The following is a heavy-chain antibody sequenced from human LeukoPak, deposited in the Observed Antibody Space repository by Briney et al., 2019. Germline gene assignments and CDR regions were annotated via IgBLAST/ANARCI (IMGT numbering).Heavy chain of an antibody. D-gene: IGHD2-21*02. Sequence: GASVKVSCKASGYTFTSYYMHWVRQAPGQGLEWMGIVNPSGGSTSYAQKFQGRVTMTRDMSTSTVYMELSSLRSEDTAVYYCARDSYCGGDCYPHYYYYYMDVWGKGTTVTVSS. CDR3: ARDSYCGGDCYPHYYYYYMDV. J-gene: IGHJ6*03. V-gene: IGHV1-46*01. CDR1: GYTFTSYY. CDR2: VNPSGGST.